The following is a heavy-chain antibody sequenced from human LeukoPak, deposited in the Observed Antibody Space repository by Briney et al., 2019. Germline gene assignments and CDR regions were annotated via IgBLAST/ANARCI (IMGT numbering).Heavy chain of an antibody. CDR3: SRQGTGDELDY. CDR1: GYALTGSY. V-gene: IGHV1-2*02. Sequence: ASVKVSCKASGYALTGSYMHWVRQAPGQGLEWMGWINPNSSGTLYAQKFQGRVTMTRDTSITTAYMELRRLRSDDTAVYHCSRQGTGDELDYWGQGTLVTVSS. D-gene: IGHD7-27*01. J-gene: IGHJ4*02. CDR2: INPNSSGT.